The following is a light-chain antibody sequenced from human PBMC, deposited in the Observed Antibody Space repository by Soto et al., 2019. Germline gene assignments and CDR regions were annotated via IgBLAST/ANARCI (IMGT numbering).Light chain of an antibody. V-gene: IGKV3-11*01. Sequence: EIVLTQSPATLSLSPGERATLSCRASQSVSSYLAWYQQKPGQAPRLLIYGASNTATGIPDRFSGSGSGTDFTLTISRLEPEDFALDYCQHYETPFTFGPGTQVDIK. CDR3: QHYETPFT. CDR1: QSVSSY. J-gene: IGKJ3*01. CDR2: GAS.